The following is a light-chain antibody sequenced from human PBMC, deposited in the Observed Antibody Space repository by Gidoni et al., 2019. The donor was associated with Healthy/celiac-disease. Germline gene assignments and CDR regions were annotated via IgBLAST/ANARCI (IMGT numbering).Light chain of an antibody. CDR2: WAS. V-gene: IGKV4-1*01. CDR1: QSVLSSSNDKNY. Sequence: DIVMTQSPDSLAASLGERATINCKSSQSVLSSSNDKNYLAWYQQKPGQPPKLLIYWASTRESGVPDRFSGSGSGTDFTLTISRLQAEDVAVYYCQQYYSTPLTFGGGTKVEIK. J-gene: IGKJ4*01. CDR3: QQYYSTPLT.